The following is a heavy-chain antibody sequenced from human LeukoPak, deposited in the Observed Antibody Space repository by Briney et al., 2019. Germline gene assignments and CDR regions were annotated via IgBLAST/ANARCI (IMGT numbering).Heavy chain of an antibody. CDR2: TYYRSKWYN. D-gene: IGHD4-17*01. CDR1: GDSVSSNSAA. J-gene: IGHJ6*03. CDR3: ARGRVTTIANYYYYYIDV. Sequence: SQTLSLTCAISGDSVSSNSAAWTWIRQSPSRGLEWLGRTYYRSKWYNDYEVSVQSRITINPDTSKNQFSLQLNSVTPEDTAVHYCARGRVTTIANYYYYYIDVWGKGTTVTVSS. V-gene: IGHV6-1*01.